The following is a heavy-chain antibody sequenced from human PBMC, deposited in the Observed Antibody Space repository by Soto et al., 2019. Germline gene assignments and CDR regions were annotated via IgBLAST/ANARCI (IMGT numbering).Heavy chain of an antibody. D-gene: IGHD2-2*01. CDR1: GFTFSSYG. CDR2: ISSSSSYI. Sequence: PGGSLRLSCAVSGFTFSSYGMHWVRQAPGKGLEWVSSISSSSSYIYYADSVKGRFTISRDNAKNSLYLQMNSLRAEDTAVYYCARDWGYCISTSCSYWGQGTLVTVSS. V-gene: IGHV3-21*01. J-gene: IGHJ4*02. CDR3: ARDWGYCISTSCSY.